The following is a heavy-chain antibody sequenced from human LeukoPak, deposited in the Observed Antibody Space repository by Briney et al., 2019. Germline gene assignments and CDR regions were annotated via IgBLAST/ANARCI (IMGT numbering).Heavy chain of an antibody. CDR1: GASMTSHY. V-gene: IGHV4-4*07. CDR2: IYTSGST. J-gene: IGHJ4*02. CDR3: ARLAWGRLDY. Sequence: IPSETLSLTCTVSGASMTSHYWSWMRQSAGKGLEWVGRIYTSGSTSYNPSLKSRVTMSVDTSKNQFSLNLSSVTAADTAVYYCARLAWGRLDYWGQGTLVTVSS. D-gene: IGHD7-27*01.